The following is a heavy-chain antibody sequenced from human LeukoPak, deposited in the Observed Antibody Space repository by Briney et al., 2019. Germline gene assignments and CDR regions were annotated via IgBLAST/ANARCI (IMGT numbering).Heavy chain of an antibody. V-gene: IGHV1-18*01. CDR1: GYTFTSYG. J-gene: IGHJ4*02. D-gene: IGHD2-8*01. CDR2: ISAYNGNT. CDR3: ARSLDIVLMVYAVDY. Sequence: ASVKVSCKASGYTFTSYGISWVRQAPGQGLEWMGWISAYNGNTNYAQKLQGRVTMTTDTSTSTAYMELVSLRSDDTAVYYCARSLDIVLMVYAVDYWGQGTLVTVSS.